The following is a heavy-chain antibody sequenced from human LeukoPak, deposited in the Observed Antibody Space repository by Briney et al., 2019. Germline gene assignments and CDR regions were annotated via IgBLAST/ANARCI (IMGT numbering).Heavy chain of an antibody. V-gene: IGHV2-5*02. J-gene: IGHJ5*02. D-gene: IGHD3-3*02. CDR2: IYWDDDK. CDR1: GFSLSTYGVG. CDR3: AHKTGYSISWYWFDP. Sequence: SGPTLVNPTQTLTLTCTFSGFSLSTYGVGAGWIRQPPGKALEWLAIIYWDDDKRYSPSLKSRLTITKDTSKNQVVLRMTNMDPVDTATYYCAHKTGYSISWYWFDPWGQGTLVTVSS.